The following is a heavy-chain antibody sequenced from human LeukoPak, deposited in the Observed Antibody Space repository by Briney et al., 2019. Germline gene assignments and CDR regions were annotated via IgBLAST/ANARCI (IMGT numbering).Heavy chain of an antibody. CDR2: IKQDGSEK. CDR3: ARDPLAYYYDSSGYYFDC. J-gene: IGHJ4*02. Sequence: GGSLRLSCAASGFTFSSYWMSWVRQAPGKGLEWVANIKQDGSEKYYVDSVKGRFTISRDNAKNSLYLQMNSLRAEDTAVYYCARDPLAYYYDSSGYYFDCWGQGTLVTVSS. V-gene: IGHV3-7*01. CDR1: GFTFSSYW. D-gene: IGHD3-22*01.